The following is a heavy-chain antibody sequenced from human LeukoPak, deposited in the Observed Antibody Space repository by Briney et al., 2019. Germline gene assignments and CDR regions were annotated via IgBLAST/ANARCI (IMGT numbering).Heavy chain of an antibody. CDR3: ARVDYYDSSGYYPEDF. J-gene: IGHJ4*02. V-gene: IGHV3-48*04. Sequence: GGSLRLSCAASGFTFSSYSMNWVRQAPGKGLEWVSYISSSSSTIYYADSVKGRFTISRDNAKNSLCLQMNSLRAEDTAVYYCARVDYYDSSGYYPEDFWGQGTLVAVSS. CDR2: ISSSSSTI. CDR1: GFTFSSYS. D-gene: IGHD3-22*01.